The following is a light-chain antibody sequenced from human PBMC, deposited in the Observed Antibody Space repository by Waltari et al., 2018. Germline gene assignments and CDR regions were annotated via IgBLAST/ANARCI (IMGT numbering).Light chain of an antibody. Sequence: DIQMIQSPSSLSASVGDRVTITCRASQGIGNDLGWYQQKPGKAPKRLIYDVSSLQSGVPSRFSGSGSGTEFTLTISSLQPEDFATYYCLQLNSYPWTFGQGTKVEIK. CDR2: DVS. V-gene: IGKV1-17*01. CDR3: LQLNSYPWT. CDR1: QGIGND. J-gene: IGKJ1*01.